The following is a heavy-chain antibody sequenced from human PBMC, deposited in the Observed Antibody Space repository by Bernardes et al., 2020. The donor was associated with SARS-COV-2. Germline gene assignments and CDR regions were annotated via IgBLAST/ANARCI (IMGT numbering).Heavy chain of an antibody. CDR2: IYHSGST. CDR3: ARDPAAAGDNWFDP. J-gene: IGHJ5*02. V-gene: IGHV4-4*02. Sequence: SETLSLTCAVSGDSISNKNWWSCVLQPPGKGLEWIGKIYHSGSTSYNPSLKSRVTISVDKSKNQFSLTVRSVTAADTAVYYCARDPAAAGDNWFDPWGQGTLVTVSS. CDR1: GDSISNKNW. D-gene: IGHD6-13*01.